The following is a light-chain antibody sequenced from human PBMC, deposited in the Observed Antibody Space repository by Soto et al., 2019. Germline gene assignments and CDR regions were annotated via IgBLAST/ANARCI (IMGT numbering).Light chain of an antibody. V-gene: IGLV1-40*01. CDR1: SSQIGAGYD. Sequence: QSVLTQPPPMSGAPGPRVTIPCPGSSSQIGAGYDVHWYQQLPGTAPKLLIYGNSNRPSGVPDRFSGSKSGTSASLAITGLQAEDEADYYCQSYDSSLSGYVFGTGTKVTVL. CDR3: QSYDSSLSGYV. J-gene: IGLJ1*01. CDR2: GNS.